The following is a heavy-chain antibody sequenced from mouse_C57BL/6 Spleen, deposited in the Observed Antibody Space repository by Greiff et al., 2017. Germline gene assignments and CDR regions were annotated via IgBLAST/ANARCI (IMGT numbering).Heavy chain of an antibody. D-gene: IGHD1-1*01. Sequence: EVQLVESGGDLVKPGGSLKLSCAASGFTFSSYGMSWFRQTPDKRLEWVATISSGGSYTYYPDSVKGRFTISRDNAKNTLYLQMSSLKSEDTAMYYCARHFITTRVARGYGWYFDVWGTRTTVTVSS. CDR1: GFTFSSYG. CDR3: ARHFITTRVARGYGWYFDV. J-gene: IGHJ1*03. CDR2: ISSGGSYT. V-gene: IGHV5-6*01.